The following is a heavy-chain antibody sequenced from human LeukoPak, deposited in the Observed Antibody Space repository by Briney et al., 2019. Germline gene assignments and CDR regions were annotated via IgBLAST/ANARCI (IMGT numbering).Heavy chain of an antibody. Sequence: SETLSLTCTVSGGSISSYYWSWIRQPAGKGLEWIGRIYTSGSTNYNPSLKSRVTMSVDTSKNQFSLKLSSVTAADTAVYYCARGGEYGDYQFFDYWGQGTLVTVSS. J-gene: IGHJ4*02. V-gene: IGHV4-4*07. CDR1: GGSISSYY. CDR2: IYTSGST. D-gene: IGHD4-17*01. CDR3: ARGGEYGDYQFFDY.